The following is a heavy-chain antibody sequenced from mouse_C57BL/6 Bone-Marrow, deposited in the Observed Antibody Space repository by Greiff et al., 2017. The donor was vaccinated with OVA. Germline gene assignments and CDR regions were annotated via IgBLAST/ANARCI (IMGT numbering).Heavy chain of an antibody. V-gene: IGHV1-15*01. CDR2: IDPETGGT. CDR1: GYTFTDYE. CDR3: TGLGPYYFDY. J-gene: IGHJ2*01. Sequence: QVQLQQSGAELARPGASVKLSCKASGYTFTDYEMHWVKQTPVHGLEWIGAIDPETGGTAYNQKFKGKAILTADKSSSTAYMELRSLTSEDSAVYYGTGLGPYYFDYWGQGTTLTVSS. D-gene: IGHD4-1*01.